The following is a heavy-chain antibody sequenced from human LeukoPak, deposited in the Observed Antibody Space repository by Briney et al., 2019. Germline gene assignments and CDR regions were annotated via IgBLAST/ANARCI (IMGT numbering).Heavy chain of an antibody. V-gene: IGHV4-4*02. Sequence: SGGSLRLSCAASGFTFSSYEMNWVRQPPGKGLEWIGEIYHSGSTNYNPSLKSRVTIPVDKSKNQFSLKLSSVTAADTAVYYCARGDYRAFDIWGQGTMVTVSS. CDR1: GFTFSSYEM. D-gene: IGHD4-11*01. CDR3: ARGDYRAFDI. J-gene: IGHJ3*02. CDR2: IYHSGST.